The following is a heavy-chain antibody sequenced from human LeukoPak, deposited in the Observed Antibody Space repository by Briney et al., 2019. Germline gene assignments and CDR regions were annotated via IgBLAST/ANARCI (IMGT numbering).Heavy chain of an antibody. D-gene: IGHD2-2*01. CDR2: INPSSGGT. Sequence: ASVKVSCKASGYTFTGYYMHWVRQAPGQGLEWMGWINPSSGGTNYAQKFHGRGTMTRDTSISTVYMELSRLRSDDTAVYYCARDVGEYCSSINCHAPDYWGQGNLVTVSS. J-gene: IGHJ4*02. CDR1: GYTFTGYY. V-gene: IGHV1-2*02. CDR3: ARDVGEYCSSINCHAPDY.